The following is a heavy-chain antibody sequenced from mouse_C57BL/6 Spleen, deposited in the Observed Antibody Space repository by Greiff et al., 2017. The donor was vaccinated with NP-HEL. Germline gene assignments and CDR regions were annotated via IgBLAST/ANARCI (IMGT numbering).Heavy chain of an antibody. V-gene: IGHV1-66*01. D-gene: IGHD2-5*01. CDR2: IYPGSGNT. CDR3: ARLRSNSNYVWFAY. CDR1: GYSFTSYY. Sequence: VQLVESGPELVKPGASVKISCKASGYSFTSYYIHWVKQRPGQGLEWIGWIYPGSGNTKYNEKFKGKATLTADTSSSTAYMQLSSLTSEDSAVYYCARLRSNSNYVWFAYWGQGTLVTVSA. J-gene: IGHJ3*01.